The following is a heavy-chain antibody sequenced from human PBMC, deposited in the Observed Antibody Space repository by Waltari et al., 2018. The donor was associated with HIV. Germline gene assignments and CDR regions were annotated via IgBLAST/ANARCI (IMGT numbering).Heavy chain of an antibody. J-gene: IGHJ4*02. V-gene: IGHV4-30-4*01. CDR3: ARVRGPYDSSGYFQYYFDY. Sequence: QVQLQESGPGLVQPSQTLSLTCTVSGGSISRGDYYWRRIRQPPGKGLGWIGYIYYSVSTYYNPSLKSRVTISVDTSKNQFSLKLSSVTAADTAVYYCARVRGPYDSSGYFQYYFDYWGQGTLVTVSS. CDR2: IYYSVST. CDR1: GGSISRGDYY. D-gene: IGHD3-22*01.